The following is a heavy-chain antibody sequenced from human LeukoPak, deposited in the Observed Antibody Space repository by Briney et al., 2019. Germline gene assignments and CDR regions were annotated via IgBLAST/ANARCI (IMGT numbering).Heavy chain of an antibody. CDR2: IYYSGST. D-gene: IGHD4-17*01. CDR1: GGSISSYY. Sequence: SETLSLTCTVSGGSISSYYWSWIRQPPGKGLEWIGYIYYSGSTNYNPSLKSRVTISVDTSKNQFSLKLSSVTAADTAVYYCARESNGDPQLLDDWGQGTLVTVSS. J-gene: IGHJ4*02. V-gene: IGHV4-59*01. CDR3: ARESNGDPQLLDD.